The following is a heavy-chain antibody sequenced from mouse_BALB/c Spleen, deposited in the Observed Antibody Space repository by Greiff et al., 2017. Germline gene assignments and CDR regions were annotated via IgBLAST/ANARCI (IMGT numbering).Heavy chain of an antibody. J-gene: IGHJ2*01. CDR2: INPSTGYT. D-gene: IGHD1-1*02. Sequence: VKLQESGAELAKPGASVKMSCKASGYTFTSYWMHWVKQRPGQGLEWIGYINPSTGYTEYNQKFKDKATLSADKSSSTAYMQLSSLTSEDSAVYYCARGEITISYYFDYWGQGTTLTVSS. CDR3: ARGEITISYYFDY. CDR1: GYTFTSYW. V-gene: IGHV1-7*01.